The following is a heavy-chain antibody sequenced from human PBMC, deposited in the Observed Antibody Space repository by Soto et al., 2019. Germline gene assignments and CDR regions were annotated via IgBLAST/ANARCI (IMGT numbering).Heavy chain of an antibody. CDR3: ARGSYTVVNRWFDP. Sequence: SVKVSCKASGGTFSNYAISWVRQAPGQGLEWMGGIIPIFGTANYAQKFQGRVTITADKSTITAYKELSSLRSEDTAVYYCARGSYTVVNRWFDPWGQGTLVTVSS. D-gene: IGHD2-15*01. CDR2: IIPIFGTA. J-gene: IGHJ5*02. CDR1: GGTFSNYA. V-gene: IGHV1-69*06.